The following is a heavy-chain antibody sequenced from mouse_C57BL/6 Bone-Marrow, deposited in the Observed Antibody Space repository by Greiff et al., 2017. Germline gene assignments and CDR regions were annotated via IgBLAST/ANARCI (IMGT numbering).Heavy chain of an antibody. Sequence: QVQLQQSGAELAKPGASVKLSCKASGYTFTSYWMHWVKQRPGQGLEWIGYINPSSGYTKYNQKFKDKDTLTADKSSITAYMQLSSLTYEASAVDDCARCGYYGMSVAYWGQGTLVTVSA. CDR3: ARCGYYGMSVAY. CDR1: GYTFTSYW. J-gene: IGHJ3*01. D-gene: IGHD1-1*01. V-gene: IGHV1-7*01. CDR2: INPSSGYT.